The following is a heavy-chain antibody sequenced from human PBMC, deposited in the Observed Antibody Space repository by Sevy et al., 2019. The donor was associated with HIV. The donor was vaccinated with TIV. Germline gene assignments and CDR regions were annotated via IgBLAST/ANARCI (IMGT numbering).Heavy chain of an antibody. CDR3: ASSPTTTSIAGTRHYFDY. CDR1: GGSISSYY. V-gene: IGHV4-4*07. J-gene: IGHJ4*02. CDR2: IYTSGST. Sequence: SETLSLTCTVSGGSISSYYWSWIRQPAGKGLEWIGRIYTSGSTSYNPSLKSRVTMSVDTSKNQFSLKLSSVTAADTAVYYCASSPTTTSIAGTRHYFDYWGQGTLVTVSS. D-gene: IGHD2-15*01.